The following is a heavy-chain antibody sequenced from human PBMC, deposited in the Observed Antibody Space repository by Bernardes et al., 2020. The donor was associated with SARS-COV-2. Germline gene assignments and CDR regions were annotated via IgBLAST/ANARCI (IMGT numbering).Heavy chain of an antibody. CDR1: GFSFGSYA. J-gene: IGHJ6*02. Sequence: GGSLRLSCAASGFSFGSYAMSWVRQAPGKGLEWVSSISGGGLSTYHADSVKGRISISRDNSKNTLYLQMNTLRAEDTAIYYCAKNNLRSGTYYYAMDVWGQGTTVTVSS. CDR3: AKNNLRSGTYYYAMDV. D-gene: IGHD3-10*02. CDR2: ISGGGLST. V-gene: IGHV3-23*01.